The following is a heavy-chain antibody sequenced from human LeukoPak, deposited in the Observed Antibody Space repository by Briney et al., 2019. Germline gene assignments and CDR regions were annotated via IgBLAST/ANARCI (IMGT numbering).Heavy chain of an antibody. CDR3: VRWDH. CDR1: GFTFSSYE. CDR2: ISSSGSTL. V-gene: IGHV3-48*03. Sequence: GGSLRLSCAASGFTFSSYEMNWVRQAPGKGLEWVSYISSSGSTLYYADSVKGRFTISRDNAKSSLFLQMNSLGAEDTAVYYCVRWDHWGQGTLVTVSS. J-gene: IGHJ4*02.